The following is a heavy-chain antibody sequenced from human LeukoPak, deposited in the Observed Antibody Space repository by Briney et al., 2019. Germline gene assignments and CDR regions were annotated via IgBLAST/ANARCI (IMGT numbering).Heavy chain of an antibody. CDR3: ARGNPGDEYYDFWSGYLNWFDP. D-gene: IGHD3-3*01. CDR2: INHSGST. V-gene: IGHV4-34*01. J-gene: IGHJ5*02. CDR1: GGSFSGYY. Sequence: SETLSLTCAVYGGSFSGYYWSWIRQPPGKGLEWIGEINHSGSTNYNASLKSRVTISVDTSKNQFSLKLSSVTAADTAVYYCARGNPGDEYYDFWSGYLNWFDPWGQGTLVTVSS.